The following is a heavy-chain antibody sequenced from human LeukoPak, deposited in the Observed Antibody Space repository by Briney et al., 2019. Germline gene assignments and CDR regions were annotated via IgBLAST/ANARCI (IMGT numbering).Heavy chain of an antibody. CDR2: INHSGST. J-gene: IGHJ4*02. V-gene: IGHV4-39*07. D-gene: IGHD2-15*01. CDR3: ARVGGYLGLVDY. Sequence: SETLSLTCTVSGGSISSSSYYWSWIRQPPGKGLEWIGEINHSGSTNYNPSLKSRVTISVDTSKNQFSLKLSSVTAADTAVYYCARVGGYLGLVDYWGQGTLVTVSS. CDR1: GGSISSSSYY.